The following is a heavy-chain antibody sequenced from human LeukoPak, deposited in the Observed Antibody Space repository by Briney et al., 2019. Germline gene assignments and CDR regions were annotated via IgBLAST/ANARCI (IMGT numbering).Heavy chain of an antibody. J-gene: IGHJ5*02. CDR2: IWYDGSKT. D-gene: IGHD3-3*02. Sequence: GRPLRLSCAASGFTFSKYGMHWVRQGPGKGLEWVAVIWYDGSKTYYADSVKGRFTISRDNPKNTLYLQMNSLRAEDTAVYYCARDISSTWYDHWGQGTLVTSSS. CDR1: GFTFSKYG. V-gene: IGHV3-33*01. CDR3: ARDISSTWYDH.